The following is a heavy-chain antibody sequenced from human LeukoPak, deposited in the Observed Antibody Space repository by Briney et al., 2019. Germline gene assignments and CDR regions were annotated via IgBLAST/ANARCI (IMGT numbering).Heavy chain of an antibody. J-gene: IGHJ4*02. D-gene: IGHD3-22*01. CDR3: ARGGYYDSSGYSMDY. CDR1: GYTFSSYA. V-gene: IGHV1-3*03. CDR2: INAGNGNT. Sequence: ASAKVFCKASGYTFSSYAMHWVRQAPGQRLEWMGWINAGNGNTKYSQEFQGRVTITRDTSASTAYMELSSLRSEDMAVYYCARGGYYDSSGYSMDYWGQGTLVTVSS.